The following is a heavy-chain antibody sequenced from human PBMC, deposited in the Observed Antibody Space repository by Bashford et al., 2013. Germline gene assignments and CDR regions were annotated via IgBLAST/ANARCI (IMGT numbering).Heavy chain of an antibody. V-gene: IGHV4-61*05. CDR3: ARHSSAINYFDS. D-gene: IGHD6-19*01. CDR1: GGSISSSSYY. J-gene: IGHJ4*02. Sequence: SETLSLTCTVSGGSISSSSYYWGWIRQPPGKGLEWIGYIYTSGSTNYNSSLKSRVAISQRPSSNQISLRLNSVTAADTAVYYCARHSSAINYFDSWGREPWSPSPQ. CDR2: IYTSGST.